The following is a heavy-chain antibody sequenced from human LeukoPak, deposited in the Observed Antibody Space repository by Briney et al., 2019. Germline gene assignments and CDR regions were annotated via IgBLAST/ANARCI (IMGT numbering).Heavy chain of an antibody. CDR2: INDGGNIT. CDR3: AKEARTGDYGDYVYFDY. D-gene: IGHD4-17*01. CDR1: GFTFSTYS. Sequence: GGSLRLSCAASGFTFSTYSLSWVRQASGKGLEWVSTINDGGNITDYAASVKGRFTISRDNSKNTLYLQMNSLRAEDTAVYYCAKEARTGDYGDYVYFDYWGQGTLVTVSS. V-gene: IGHV3-23*01. J-gene: IGHJ4*02.